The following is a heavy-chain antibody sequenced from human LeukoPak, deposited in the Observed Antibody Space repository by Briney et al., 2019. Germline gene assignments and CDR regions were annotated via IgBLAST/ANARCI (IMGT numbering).Heavy chain of an antibody. CDR2: NNGDGSTT. J-gene: IGHJ5*02. CDR1: GFSLSGYW. V-gene: IGHV3-74*01. D-gene: IGHD2-15*01. CDR3: ARDPRNVGLAP. Sequence: GGSLRLSCVASGFSLSGYWMYWVRQAPGEGLMYISRNNGDGSTTNYADVVKGRFTMSRDNVKNTLYLQMNSLRVEDTAVYYCARDPRNVGLAPWGQGTLVTVSS.